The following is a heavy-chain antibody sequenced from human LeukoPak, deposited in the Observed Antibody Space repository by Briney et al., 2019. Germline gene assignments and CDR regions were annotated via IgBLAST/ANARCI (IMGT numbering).Heavy chain of an antibody. J-gene: IGHJ4*02. CDR3: ARLYGSGSYYNY. Sequence: RASETLSLTCTVYGVSFSGYYWSWIRQPPGQGLEWVGEINHSGSTNYNPSLKSRVTISVDTSKNQFSLKLSSVTAADTAVYYCARLYGSGSYYNYWGQGTLVTVSS. CDR2: INHSGST. V-gene: IGHV4-34*01. CDR1: GVSFSGYY. D-gene: IGHD3-10*01.